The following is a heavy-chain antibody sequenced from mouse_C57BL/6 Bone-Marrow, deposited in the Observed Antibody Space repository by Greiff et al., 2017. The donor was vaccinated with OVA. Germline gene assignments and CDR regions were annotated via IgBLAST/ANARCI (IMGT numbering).Heavy chain of an antibody. D-gene: IGHD2-3*01. CDR3: ARKDGYYEAY. CDR1: GYTFTGYW. J-gene: IGHJ3*01. V-gene: IGHV1-9*01. Sequence: VMLVESGAELMKPGASVKLSCKATGYTFTGYWIEWVKQRPGHGLEWIGEILPGSGSTNYNEKFKGKATFTADTSSNTAYMQLSSLPTEDSAIYYCARKDGYYEAYWGQGTLVTVSA. CDR2: ILPGSGST.